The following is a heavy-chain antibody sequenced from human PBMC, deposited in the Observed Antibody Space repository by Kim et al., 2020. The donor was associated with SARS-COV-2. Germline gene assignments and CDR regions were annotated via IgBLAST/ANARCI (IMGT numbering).Heavy chain of an antibody. Sequence: GGSLRLSCVGAEFTFSNYWMNWVRLAPGEGLEWVGHINRDGSETNYVDSVKGRFTISRDNAQNSVHLQMSDLRAEDTAVYYCARDPGITMVRGVYGMDVWGQGTTVIVSS. CDR3: ARDPGITMVRGVYGMDV. J-gene: IGHJ6*02. D-gene: IGHD3-10*01. CDR1: EFTFSNYW. CDR2: INRDGSET. V-gene: IGHV3-7*03.